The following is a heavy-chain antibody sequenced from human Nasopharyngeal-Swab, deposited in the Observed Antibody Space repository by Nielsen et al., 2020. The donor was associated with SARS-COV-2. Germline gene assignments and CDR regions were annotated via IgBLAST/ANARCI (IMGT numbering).Heavy chain of an antibody. CDR2: IIPIWGTA. D-gene: IGHD5-18*01. Sequence: SVKVSCKASGGTFSSYAISWVRQAPGQGLEWMGGIIPIWGTANYAQKCQGRVTITADESTSTAYMELSSLRSEDTAVDYCARDGSGYSYGYAHDYWGQGTLVTLSS. V-gene: IGHV1-69*13. J-gene: IGHJ4*02. CDR3: ARDGSGYSYGYAHDY. CDR1: GGTFSSYA.